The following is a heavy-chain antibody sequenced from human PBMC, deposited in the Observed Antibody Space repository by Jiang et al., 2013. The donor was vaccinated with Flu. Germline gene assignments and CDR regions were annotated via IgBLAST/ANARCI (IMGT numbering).Heavy chain of an antibody. Sequence: GAEVKKPGESLRISCKASGYNFTNYWVGWVRQVPGKGLEWMGVIDPADSDTKFSPSFRGQVTISADKSISTAYLHWRSLKASDTAMYYCARQASLYSSGWDYFDYWGQGTLVTVSS. CDR2: IDPADSDT. D-gene: IGHD6-19*01. CDR1: GYNFTNYW. J-gene: IGHJ4*02. V-gene: IGHV5-51*01. CDR3: ARQASLYSSGWDYFDY.